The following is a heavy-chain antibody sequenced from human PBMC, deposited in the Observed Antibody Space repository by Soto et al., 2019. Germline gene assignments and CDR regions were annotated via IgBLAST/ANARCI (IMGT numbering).Heavy chain of an antibody. D-gene: IGHD1-26*01. J-gene: IGHJ4*02. CDR3: AGNLKWELDY. CDR1: GFAFSSYG. V-gene: IGHV3-33*01. Sequence: GGSLRLSCPASGFAFSSYGMHWVRQAPGKGLEWVAVIWFDGSKKYYADSVKGRFTISRDDSKNTLYLQMNSLRAEDTAIYYCAGNLKWELDYWGQGTLVTVSS. CDR2: IWFDGSKK.